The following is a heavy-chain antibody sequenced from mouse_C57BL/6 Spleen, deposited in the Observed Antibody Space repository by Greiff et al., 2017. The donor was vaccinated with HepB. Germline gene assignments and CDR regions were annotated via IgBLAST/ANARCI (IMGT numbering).Heavy chain of an antibody. CDR3: AREGITTVVAPRGYFDY. Sequence: EVQLQQSGPGLVKPSQSLSLTCSVTGYSITSGYYWNWIRQFPGNKLEWMGYISYDGSNNYNPSLKNRISITRDTSKNQFFLKLNSVTTEDTATYYCAREGITTVVAPRGYFDYWGQGTTLTVSS. CDR1: GYSITSGYY. V-gene: IGHV3-6*01. J-gene: IGHJ2*01. CDR2: ISYDGSN. D-gene: IGHD1-1*01.